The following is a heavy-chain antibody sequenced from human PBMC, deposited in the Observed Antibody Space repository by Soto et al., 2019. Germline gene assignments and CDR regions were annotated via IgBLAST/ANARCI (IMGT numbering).Heavy chain of an antibody. CDR1: GYSFTSYW. D-gene: IGHD3-16*02. CDR2: IYPGDSDT. V-gene: IGHV5-51*01. Sequence: GESLKISCKGSGYSFTSYWIGWVRQMPGKGLEWMGIIYPGDSDTRYSPSFQGQVTISADKSISTAYLQWSSLKASDTAMYYCARQEKYDYVWGSDRLCPFDYWGQGTLVTVSS. CDR3: ARQEKYDYVWGSDRLCPFDY. J-gene: IGHJ4*02.